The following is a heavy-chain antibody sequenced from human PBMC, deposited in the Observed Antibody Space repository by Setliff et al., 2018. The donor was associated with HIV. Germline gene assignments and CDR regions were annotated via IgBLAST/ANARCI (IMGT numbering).Heavy chain of an antibody. CDR1: GFTFDDYT. D-gene: IGHD6-19*01. CDR2: ISWDGGST. J-gene: IGHJ6*02. CDR3: AKDLSSGWYYYGMDV. V-gene: IGHV3-43*01. Sequence: GGSLRLSCAASGFTFDDYTMHWVRQAPGKGLEWVSLISWDGGSTYYADSVKGRFTISRDNSKNSLYLQMNSLRTEDTALYYCAKDLSSGWYYYGMDVWGQGTTVTVSS.